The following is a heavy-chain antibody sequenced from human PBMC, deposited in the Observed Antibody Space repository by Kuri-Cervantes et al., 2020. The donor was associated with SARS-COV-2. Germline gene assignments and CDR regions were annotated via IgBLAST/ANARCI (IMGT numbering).Heavy chain of an antibody. CDR3: ARRSPYCPGGECVV. D-gene: IGHD2-21*01. Sequence: LSLTCTVSGGSISSGDYYWSWIRQPPGKGLEWIGYIYYSGSTYYNPSLKSRVTISVDTSKNQFSLKLSSVTAADTAVYYCARRSPYCPGGECVVWGKGTTVTDSS. J-gene: IGHJ6*04. CDR1: GGSISSGDYY. CDR2: IYYSGST. V-gene: IGHV4-30-4*08.